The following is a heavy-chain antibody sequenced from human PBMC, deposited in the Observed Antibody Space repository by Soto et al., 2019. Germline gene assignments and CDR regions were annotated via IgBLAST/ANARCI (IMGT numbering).Heavy chain of an antibody. J-gene: IGHJ3*02. Sequence: QMQVVQSGPEVKKPGTSVRVSCKTPGFTFSTSTMQWVRQARGQRLERIGWIVVGSGNTNYAQKFHERVTITRDMSTNTAYMELGSLSSEDTTLYYCAARTGLRYFDWNHADYGFSIWGQGTMVTVSS. CDR3: AARTGLRYFDWNHADYGFSI. D-gene: IGHD3-9*01. CDR2: IVVGSGNT. V-gene: IGHV1-58*02. CDR1: GFTFSTST.